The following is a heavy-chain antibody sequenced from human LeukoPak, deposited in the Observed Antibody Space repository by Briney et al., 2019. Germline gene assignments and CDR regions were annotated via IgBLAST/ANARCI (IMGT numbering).Heavy chain of an antibody. J-gene: IGHJ6*02. CDR1: GGTFSSYA. V-gene: IGHV1-69*13. CDR3: AREYCSSTSCYAGGSYYYYYYGMDV. D-gene: IGHD2-2*01. CDR2: IIPIFRTA. Sequence: SVKVSCKASGGTFSSYAISWVRPAPGHGLEWMGGIIPIFRTANYAQKFQGRVTITADESTSTAYMELSSLRSEDTAVYYCAREYCSSTSCYAGGSYYYYYYGMDVWGQGTTVTVSS.